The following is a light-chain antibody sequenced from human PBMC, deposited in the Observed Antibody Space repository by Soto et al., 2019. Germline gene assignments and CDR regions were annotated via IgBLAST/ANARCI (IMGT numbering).Light chain of an antibody. CDR3: SAYTSSSTLVV. V-gene: IGLV2-14*01. CDR2: DVS. Sequence: QSVLTQPASVSGSPGQSITISCTGTSSDVGGYNYVSLYQQHPGKAPKLMIYDVSNRHSGVSNRFSGSKSGNTASLTISGLQAEDEADYYCSAYTSSSTLVVFGGGTKLTVL. CDR1: SSDVGGYNY. J-gene: IGLJ2*01.